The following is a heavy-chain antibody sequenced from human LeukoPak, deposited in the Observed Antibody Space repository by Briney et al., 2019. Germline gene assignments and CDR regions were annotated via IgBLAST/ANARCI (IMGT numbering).Heavy chain of an antibody. CDR2: VYHGGNT. V-gene: IGHV4-38-2*02. Sequence: SETLSLTCTVSGYAISRGYYWGWIRQPPGKGLEFIGSVYHGGNTYYKASLKSRVTISLDTSKNQFPLRLSSVTAADTVVYYCARSYSGSFLYWGQGSLVTVSS. J-gene: IGHJ1*01. CDR3: ARSYSGSFLY. D-gene: IGHD1-26*01. CDR1: GYAISRGYY.